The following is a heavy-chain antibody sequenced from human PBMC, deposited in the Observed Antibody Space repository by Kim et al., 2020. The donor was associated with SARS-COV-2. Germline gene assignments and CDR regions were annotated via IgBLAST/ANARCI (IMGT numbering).Heavy chain of an antibody. CDR2: IYYSGST. CDR3: ARDGWGYCSSTSCSSPDYYYYYGMDV. CDR1: GGSISSYY. J-gene: IGHJ6*02. D-gene: IGHD2-2*01. V-gene: IGHV4-59*01. Sequence: SETLSLTCTVSGGSISSYYWSWIRHPPGKGLEWIGYIYYSGSTNYNPSLKSRVTISVDTSKNQFSLKLSSVTAADTAVYYCARDGWGYCSSTSCSSPDYYYYYGMDVWGQGTTVTVSS.